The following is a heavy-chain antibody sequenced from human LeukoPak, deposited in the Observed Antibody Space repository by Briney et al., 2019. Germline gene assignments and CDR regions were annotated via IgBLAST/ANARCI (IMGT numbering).Heavy chain of an antibody. CDR3: ARDRRIAARPSYNWFDP. J-gene: IGHJ5*02. CDR1: GYTFSGHY. Sequence: ASVKVSCKASGYTFSGHYMHWVRQAPGQGLEWMGWINPNSGGTNYARKFQVRVTMTRDTSISTAYIELSRLRSDDTAVYYCARDRRIAARPSYNWFDPWGQGTLVTVSS. D-gene: IGHD6-6*01. V-gene: IGHV1-2*02. CDR2: INPNSGGT.